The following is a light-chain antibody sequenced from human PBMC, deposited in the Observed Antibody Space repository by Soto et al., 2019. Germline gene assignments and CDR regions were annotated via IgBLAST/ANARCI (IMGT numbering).Light chain of an antibody. CDR1: QTLSINS. J-gene: IGKJ5*01. Sequence: EIVLTQSPDTLSLSPGERATLFCRASQTLSINSLAWYQQKPGQAPRLLIYAASTRHTGIPDRFNGSGSGTDFTLTISRLEPEDFAVYFCQQYSDLPMTFGQGTRMEIK. CDR2: AAS. CDR3: QQYSDLPMT. V-gene: IGKV3-20*01.